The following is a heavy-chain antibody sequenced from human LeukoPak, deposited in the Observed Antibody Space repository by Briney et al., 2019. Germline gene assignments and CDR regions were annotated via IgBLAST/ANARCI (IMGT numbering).Heavy chain of an antibody. CDR2: IYYSGST. D-gene: IGHD1-26*01. CDR1: GGSFSGYY. Sequence: PSETLSLTCAVYGGSFSGYYWSWIRQPPGKGLEWIGSIYYSGSTYYNPSLKSRVTISVDTSKNQFSLKLSSVTAADTAVYYCASEVGAHDAFDIWGQGTMVTVSS. J-gene: IGHJ3*02. CDR3: ASEVGAHDAFDI. V-gene: IGHV4-34*01.